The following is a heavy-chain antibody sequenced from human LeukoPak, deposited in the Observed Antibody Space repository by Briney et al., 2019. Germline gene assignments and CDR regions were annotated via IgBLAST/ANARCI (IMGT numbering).Heavy chain of an antibody. CDR2: ISWISGSI. CDR3: AKDTFPRIAAAGDFDY. V-gene: IGHV3-9*01. Sequence: PVGSLRLSCAASVFTFDDYAMHWVPQAPGKGLEWVSGISWISGSIGYATSVKGRFTISRDNAKNSLYLQMNSLRAEDTALYYCAKDTFPRIAAAGDFDYWGQGTLVTVSS. J-gene: IGHJ4*02. D-gene: IGHD6-13*01. CDR1: VFTFDDYA.